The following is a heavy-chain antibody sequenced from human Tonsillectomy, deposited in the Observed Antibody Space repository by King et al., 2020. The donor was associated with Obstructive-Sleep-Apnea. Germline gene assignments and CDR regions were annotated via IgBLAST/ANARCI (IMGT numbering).Heavy chain of an antibody. D-gene: IGHD3-9*01. CDR2: IIPILDGT. CDR3: ARGGGDDCLTAYKQDGYLDL. Sequence: IQLGQSGAEVKKPGSSVKVSCKASGGTFTSYGISWVRQAPGQGLEWMGRIIPILDGTNYAQKFQVRVTITAAKFISTAYMELRSLRSEDTAVNYCARGGGDDCLTAYKQDGYLDLWGHGTPVTVSS. V-gene: IGHV1-69*04. J-gene: IGHJ2*01. CDR1: GGTFTSYG.